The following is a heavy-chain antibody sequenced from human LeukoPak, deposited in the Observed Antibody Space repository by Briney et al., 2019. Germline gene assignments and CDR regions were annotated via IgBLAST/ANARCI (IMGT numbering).Heavy chain of an antibody. CDR3: ASWAGNTQSDSWSGPFDY. CDR1: GLTCSNLK. Sequence: GGSLRRSCAVSGLTCSNLKMNWVRPAPGKGLEWGSYISAGGRTTFYADSVTGRFTISRDNAKNSLYLQMSSLRVEDTAVYYCASWAGNTQSDSWSGPFDYWGQGSLVTVPS. D-gene: IGHD3-3*01. V-gene: IGHV3-48*03. J-gene: IGHJ4*02. CDR2: ISAGGRTT.